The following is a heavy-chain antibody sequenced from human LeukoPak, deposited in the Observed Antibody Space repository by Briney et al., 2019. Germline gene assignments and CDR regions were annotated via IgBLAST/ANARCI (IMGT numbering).Heavy chain of an antibody. D-gene: IGHD6-19*01. CDR2: IWFDGRNK. CDR1: GFTFSNYG. CDR3: AREWGPIAVSGGPGY. V-gene: IGHV3-33*01. J-gene: IGHJ4*02. Sequence: PGGSLRLSCAASGFTFSNYGMHWVRQAPGKGLEWVALIWFDGRNKFHADSVKGRFTISRDNSKNTLFLQMNSRRAEDTAVYCCAREWGPIAVSGGPGYWGQGALVTVSS.